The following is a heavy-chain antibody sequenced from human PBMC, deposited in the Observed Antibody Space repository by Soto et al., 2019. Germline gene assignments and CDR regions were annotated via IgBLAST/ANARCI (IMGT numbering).Heavy chain of an antibody. V-gene: IGHV3-30-3*01. D-gene: IGHD3-10*01. J-gene: IGHJ4*02. CDR1: GFTFSNYI. CDR3: ARDDEDGSYCDLGY. CDR2: ILHDGNNK. Sequence: PGGSLRLSCAASGFTFSNYIMHWVRQAPGKGLEWVAMILHDGNNKYYADSVKGRFTISRDNSKNTLYLQMNSLRTEDTAIYCCARDDEDGSYCDLGYWGQGT.